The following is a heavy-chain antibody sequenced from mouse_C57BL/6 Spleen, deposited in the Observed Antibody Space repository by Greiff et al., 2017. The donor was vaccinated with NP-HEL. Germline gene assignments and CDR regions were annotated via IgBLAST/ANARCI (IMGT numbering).Heavy chain of an antibody. Sequence: VQGVESGPGLVQPSQSLSITCTVSGFSLTSYGVHWVRQSPGKGLEWLGVIWSGGSTDYNAAFISRLSISKDNSKSQVFFKMNSLQADDTAIYYCARMGYGSTLYYAMDYWDQGTSVTVSS. V-gene: IGHV2-2*01. CDR2: IWSGGST. J-gene: IGHJ4*01. D-gene: IGHD1-1*01. CDR1: GFSLTSYG. CDR3: ARMGYGSTLYYAMDY.